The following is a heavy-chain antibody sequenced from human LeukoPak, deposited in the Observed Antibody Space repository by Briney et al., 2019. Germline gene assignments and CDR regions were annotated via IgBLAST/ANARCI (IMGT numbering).Heavy chain of an antibody. Sequence: SETLSLTCTVSGGSISSSSYYWGWIRQPPGKGLEWIGSIYYSGSTYYNPSLKSRVTISVDTSKNQFSLKLSSVTAADTAVYYCARRGEWLIIDYWGQGTLVTVSS. CDR1: GGSISSSSYY. CDR3: ARRGEWLIIDY. CDR2: IYYSGST. D-gene: IGHD3-16*01. V-gene: IGHV4-39*01. J-gene: IGHJ4*02.